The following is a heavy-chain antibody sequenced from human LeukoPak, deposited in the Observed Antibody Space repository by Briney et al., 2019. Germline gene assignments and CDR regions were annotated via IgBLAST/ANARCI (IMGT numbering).Heavy chain of an antibody. CDR1: GGSISSYY. V-gene: IGHV4-59*01. J-gene: IGHJ4*02. CDR3: ARGSYGPFDY. D-gene: IGHD1-26*01. CDR2: IYYSGST. Sequence: KPSETLSLTCTVSGGSISSYYWSWIRQPPGKGLEWIGYIYYSGSTNYNPSLKSRVTISVDTSKNQFSLKLSSVTAADTAVYYCARGSYGPFDYWGQGTLVTVSS.